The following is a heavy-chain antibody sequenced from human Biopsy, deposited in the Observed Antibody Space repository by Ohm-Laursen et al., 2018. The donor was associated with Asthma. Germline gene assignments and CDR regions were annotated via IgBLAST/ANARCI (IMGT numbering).Heavy chain of an antibody. D-gene: IGHD1-26*01. CDR2: IFWDDDK. Sequence: TQTLTLTCTVSGFSLSTLGVGVGWFRQPPGKALEWLANIFWDDDKRYIPSLMIRLTIAKDTSRNQVVLTMTNMGPVDTGTYYCVHTLVGLKAFDFWGQGTLVTVSS. J-gene: IGHJ4*02. V-gene: IGHV2-5*02. CDR3: VHTLVGLKAFDF. CDR1: GFSLSTLGVG.